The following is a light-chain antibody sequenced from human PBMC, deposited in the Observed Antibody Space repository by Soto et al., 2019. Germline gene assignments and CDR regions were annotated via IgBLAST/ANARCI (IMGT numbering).Light chain of an antibody. V-gene: IGKV1-5*01. J-gene: IGKJ1*01. CDR1: QSISAW. CDR2: DAS. Sequence: DIQVTQSPSTLSASVGDRVTITCRASQSISAWLAWYQQKPGRAPKLLNYDASNLQYGVPSRFSGSGSGTEFTLTIDSLQPDDFATYYRQQYDTYLRTFGQGTKVEIK. CDR3: QQYDTYLRT.